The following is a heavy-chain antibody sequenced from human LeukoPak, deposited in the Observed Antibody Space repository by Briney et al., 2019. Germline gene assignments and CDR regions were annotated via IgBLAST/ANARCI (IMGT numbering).Heavy chain of an antibody. D-gene: IGHD6-13*01. V-gene: IGHV4-4*07. Sequence: NASETLSLTCTVSGGSISGYYWSWIRQPAGQGLEWIGRIYTNGDTKFNPSLKSRVTMSVDTSKNQLSLKLRPVTAADTAVYHCARAAGAAGGQYFDYWGQGTLVTVSS. J-gene: IGHJ4*02. CDR3: ARAAGAAGGQYFDY. CDR2: IYTNGDT. CDR1: GGSISGYY.